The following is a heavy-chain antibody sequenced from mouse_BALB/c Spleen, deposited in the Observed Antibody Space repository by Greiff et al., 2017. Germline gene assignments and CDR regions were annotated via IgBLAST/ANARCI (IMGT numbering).Heavy chain of an antibody. CDR2: ISSGGST. V-gene: IGHV5-6-5*01. CDR1: GFTFSSYA. Sequence: EVKLVESGGGLVKPGGSLKLSCAASGFTFSSYAMSWVRQTPEKRLEWVASISSGGSTYYPDSVKGRFTISRDNARNILYLQMSSLRSEDTAMYYCARGDNYGSSAYAMDYWGQGTSVTVSS. D-gene: IGHD1-1*01. CDR3: ARGDNYGSSAYAMDY. J-gene: IGHJ4*01.